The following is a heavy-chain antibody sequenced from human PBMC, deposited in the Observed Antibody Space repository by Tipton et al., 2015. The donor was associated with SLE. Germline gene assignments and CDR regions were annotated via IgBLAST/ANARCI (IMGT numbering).Heavy chain of an antibody. CDR1: GGSISSYY. D-gene: IGHD3-16*01. CDR3: ARVQEGGYYYYGMDV. J-gene: IGHJ6*02. Sequence: GLVKPSETLSLTCTVSGGSISSYYWIWIRQPPGKGLEWIGYISYGGGTNYNPSLYSRVTISVDTSKNQFSLKMNSVTAADTAVYYCARVQEGGYYYYGMDVWGQGTAVTVSS. CDR2: ISYGGGT. V-gene: IGHV4-59*01.